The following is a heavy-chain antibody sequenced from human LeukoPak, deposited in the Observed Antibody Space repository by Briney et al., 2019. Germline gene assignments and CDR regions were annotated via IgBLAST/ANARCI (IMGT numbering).Heavy chain of an antibody. CDR2: IYPGDSDT. CDR3: ARAADSSGRIPIDY. D-gene: IGHD6-19*01. V-gene: IGHV5-51*01. J-gene: IGHJ4*02. Sequence: AESPKSFCWGSGYSFTSYWVRRVLQMPGRKLQWMRIIYPGDSDTIYSPSFQGRVITSADKSISTAYLQWSSLKASDTAMYYCARAADSSGRIPIDYWGQGTLVTVSS. CDR1: GYSFTSYW.